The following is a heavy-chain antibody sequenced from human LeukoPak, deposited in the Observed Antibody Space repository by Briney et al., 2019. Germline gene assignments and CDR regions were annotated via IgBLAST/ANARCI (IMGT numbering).Heavy chain of an antibody. CDR2: IYSSGST. J-gene: IGHJ4*02. Sequence: PSETLSLTCTVSGGSISTYYWSWIRQPAGKGLEWIGRIYSSGSTNYNPSLKSRVTMSVDTSKNQFSLKLNSVTAADTAAYYCARDAGGSTWPPFDYWGQGTLVTVSS. CDR1: GGSISTYY. D-gene: IGHD6-13*01. CDR3: ARDAGGSTWPPFDY. V-gene: IGHV4-4*07.